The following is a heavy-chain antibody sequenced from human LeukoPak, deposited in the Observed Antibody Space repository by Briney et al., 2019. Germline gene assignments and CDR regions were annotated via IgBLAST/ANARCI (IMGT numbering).Heavy chain of an antibody. D-gene: IGHD2/OR15-2a*01. V-gene: IGHV4-59*02. CDR2: LSYTGKT. J-gene: IGHJ4*02. CDR1: GASVSSSH. CDR3: SEGYFEPFAH. Sequence: SETLSLACVVSGASVSSSHWNWIRQLPGKGLEWIGCLSYTGKTDYNPSLTSRVTISLDTSKNQVSLKLRFVTAADTAVYYYSEGYFEPFAHWGQGILVTASS.